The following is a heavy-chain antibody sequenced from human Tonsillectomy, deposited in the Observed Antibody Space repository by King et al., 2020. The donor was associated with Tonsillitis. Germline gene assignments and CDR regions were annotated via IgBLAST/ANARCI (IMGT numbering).Heavy chain of an antibody. CDR3: AKDPPIASAGPSYSYYGMDV. CDR1: GFTFSSYG. Sequence: VQLVESGGGVVQPGGSLRLSCAASGFTFSSYGMHWVRQAPGKGLEWGAFIRYDGSNKYYADSVKGRFTISRDNSKNTLYLQMNSLRAEDTAVYYCAKDPPIASAGPSYSYYGMDVWGQGTTVTVSS. CDR2: IRYDGSNK. D-gene: IGHD6-13*01. V-gene: IGHV3-30*02. J-gene: IGHJ6*01.